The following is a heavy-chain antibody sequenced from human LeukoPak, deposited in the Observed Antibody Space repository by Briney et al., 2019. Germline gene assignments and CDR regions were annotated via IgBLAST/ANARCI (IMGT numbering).Heavy chain of an antibody. CDR1: GYSISSGYY. D-gene: IGHD1-26*01. J-gene: IGHJ3*02. CDR2: IYTSGST. CDR3: ARQFHSGLDI. V-gene: IGHV4-38-2*02. Sequence: SETLSPTCTVSGYSISSGYYWGWIRQPPGKGLEWIGRIYTSGSTNYNPSLKSRVTISVDTSKNQFSLKLSSVTAADTAVYYCARQFHSGLDIWGQGTMVTVSS.